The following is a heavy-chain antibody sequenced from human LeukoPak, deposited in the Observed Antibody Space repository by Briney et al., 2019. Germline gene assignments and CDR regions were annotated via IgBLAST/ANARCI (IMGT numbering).Heavy chain of an antibody. V-gene: IGHV3-49*04. CDR2: IRSKPYGGTG. D-gene: IGHD2-2*01. Sequence: GGSLRLSCTASGFTFGDYPASWVRQAPGKGLEWVGFIRSKPYGGTGEYAASVKGRFTISRDDSKSIAYLQMNSLKTEDTAVYYCTRPPLVVPAAIDYWGQGTLVTVSS. CDR1: GFTFGDYP. CDR3: TRPPLVVPAAIDY. J-gene: IGHJ4*02.